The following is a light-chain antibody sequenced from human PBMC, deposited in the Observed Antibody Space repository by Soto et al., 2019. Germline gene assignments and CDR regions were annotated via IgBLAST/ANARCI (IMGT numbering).Light chain of an antibody. V-gene: IGKV1-5*03. Sequence: DIQMTQSPSTLSASVEDRVTITCRASQSIGDLLAWYQQKPGEAPKLLIYKTSILENGVPSRFSGSGSGTEFTLSISSLQPDDFATYYCHQYNSYWTFGQGTKVDIK. CDR2: KTS. J-gene: IGKJ1*01. CDR3: HQYNSYWT. CDR1: QSIGDL.